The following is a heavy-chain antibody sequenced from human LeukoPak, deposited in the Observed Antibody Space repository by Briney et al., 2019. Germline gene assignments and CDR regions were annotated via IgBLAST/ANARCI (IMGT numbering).Heavy chain of an antibody. Sequence: PSETLSLTCAVYGGSFSGYYWSWIRQPPGKGLEWLGEINHSGSTNYNPSLKSRVTISVDTSKNQFSLKLSSVTAADTAVYYCARGGNTAMVISPPNAFDIWGQGTMVTVSS. D-gene: IGHD5-18*01. CDR3: ARGGNTAMVISPPNAFDI. CDR1: GGSFSGYY. J-gene: IGHJ3*02. CDR2: INHSGST. V-gene: IGHV4-34*01.